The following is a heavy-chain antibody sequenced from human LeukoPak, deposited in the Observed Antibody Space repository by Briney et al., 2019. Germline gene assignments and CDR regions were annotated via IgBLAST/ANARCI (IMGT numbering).Heavy chain of an antibody. V-gene: IGHV3-30*02. CDR3: AKLLYYYDSSGFP. Sequence: GGSLRLSCAASGFTFCSYGMHWVRQAPGKGLEWVVFIRYDRSNKNYADSLKGRFTISRDNSKNTLYLQMNSLRTEDTAVYYCAKLLYYYDSSGFPWGQGTLVTVPS. CDR1: GFTFCSYG. D-gene: IGHD3-22*01. J-gene: IGHJ5*02. CDR2: IRYDRSNK.